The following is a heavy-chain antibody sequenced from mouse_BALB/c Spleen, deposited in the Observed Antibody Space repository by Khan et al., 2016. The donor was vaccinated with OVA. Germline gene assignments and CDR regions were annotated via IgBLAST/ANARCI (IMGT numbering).Heavy chain of an antibody. CDR1: GFTFSTYS. V-gene: IGHV5-6*02. CDR3: ACHLTGSFAY. CDR2: ISSGGDYT. Sequence: EVKLEESGGDLVKPRGSLKLSCAASGFTFSTYSMSWVRQTPDKRLEWVATISSGGDYTYYPDSVKGRFTISRDNAKNTLYLQMSSLKSEDTAMYYCACHLTGSFAYWGQGTLVTVSA. J-gene: IGHJ3*01. D-gene: IGHD4-1*01.